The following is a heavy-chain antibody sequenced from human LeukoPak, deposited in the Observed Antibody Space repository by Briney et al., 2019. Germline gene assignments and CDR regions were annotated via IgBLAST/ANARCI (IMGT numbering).Heavy chain of an antibody. V-gene: IGHV4-39*01. CDR1: GGSIGSIIYY. D-gene: IGHD3-10*01. CDR3: ARHSRSVDYGSGSYTWDY. Sequence: SETLSLTCTVSGGSIGSIIYYWGWIRQPPGKGLEWIGTIYYSGSTYYNVSLKSRVTISVDTSRNQFSLNLSSVTAADTAVYYCARHSRSVDYGSGSYTWDYWGQGTLVTVSS. CDR2: IYYSGST. J-gene: IGHJ4*02.